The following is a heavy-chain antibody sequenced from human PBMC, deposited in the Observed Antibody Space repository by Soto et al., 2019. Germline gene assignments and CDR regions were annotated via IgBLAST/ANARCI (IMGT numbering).Heavy chain of an antibody. J-gene: IGHJ4*02. CDR3: AKGAYNWNLYYFDY. V-gene: IGHV3-23*01. CDR2: ISGSGGST. D-gene: IGHD1-20*01. Sequence: PGGSLILSCAASGFPFSSYSMSWVRQAPGKGLEWVSAISGSGGSTYYADSVKGRFTISRDNSKNTLYLQMNSLRAEDTAVYYCAKGAYNWNLYYFDYWGQGTLVTVSS. CDR1: GFPFSSYS.